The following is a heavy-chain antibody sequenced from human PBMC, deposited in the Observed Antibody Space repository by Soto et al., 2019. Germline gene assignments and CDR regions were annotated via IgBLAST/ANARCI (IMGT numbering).Heavy chain of an antibody. V-gene: IGHV3-73*01. CDR1: WFTLSGSA. CDR3: TTNVNLDTGLQY. J-gene: IGHJ4*02. CDR2: IQIKANNYAT. Sequence: GSLRLSFAASWFTLSGSAMHGVLPTSLKGLEWVGRIQIKANNYATAYAASVKGRFSISRDDLKNTAYLQMNSLKTEDTAVYYCTTNVNLDTGLQYWGQGTVVTVSS. D-gene: IGHD5-18*01.